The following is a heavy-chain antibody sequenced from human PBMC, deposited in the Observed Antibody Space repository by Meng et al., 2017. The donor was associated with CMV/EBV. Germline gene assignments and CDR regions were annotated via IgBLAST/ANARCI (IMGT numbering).Heavy chain of an antibody. CDR2: IYYSGST. J-gene: IGHJ4*02. CDR3: ARDSSRWVTKYYFDY. D-gene: IGHD4-17*01. CDR1: GGSISSSSYY. Sequence: QPPCEESGPGLGKPSETLSLTCTVSGGSISSSSYYWGWIRQPPGKGLEWIGSIYYSGSTYYNPSLKSRVTISVDTSKNQFSLKLSSVTAADTAVYYCARDSSRWVTKYYFDYWGQGTLVTVSS. V-gene: IGHV4-39*07.